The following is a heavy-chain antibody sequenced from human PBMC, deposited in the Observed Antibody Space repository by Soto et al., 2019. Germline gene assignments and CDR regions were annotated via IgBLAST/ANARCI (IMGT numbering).Heavy chain of an antibody. Sequence: PGGSLRLSCAASGFTFSSYAMSWVRQAPGKGLEWVSVICYDGTKKYYSDSVKGRFTISRDNSRNTMSLQMNSLRVEDTAVYYCARGGGEVVAATYFHHWGQGTLVTVSS. J-gene: IGHJ1*01. CDR3: ARGGGEVVAATYFHH. V-gene: IGHV3-33*08. CDR1: GFTFSSYA. D-gene: IGHD2-15*01. CDR2: ICYDGTKK.